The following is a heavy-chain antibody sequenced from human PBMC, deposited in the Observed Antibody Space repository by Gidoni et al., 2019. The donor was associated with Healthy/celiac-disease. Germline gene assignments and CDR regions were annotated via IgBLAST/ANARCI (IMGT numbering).Heavy chain of an antibody. J-gene: IGHJ4*02. CDR2: IWYDGSNK. CDR1: GFTFSSYG. D-gene: IGHD3-10*01. Sequence: QVQLVESGGGVVQPGRSLRLSCAASGFTFSSYGMHWVRQAPGKGLEWVAVIWYDGSNKYYADSVKGRFTISRDNSKNTLYLQMNSLRAEDTAVYYCAREDYYGSGSLVDYWGQGTLVTVSS. V-gene: IGHV3-33*01. CDR3: AREDYYGSGSLVDY.